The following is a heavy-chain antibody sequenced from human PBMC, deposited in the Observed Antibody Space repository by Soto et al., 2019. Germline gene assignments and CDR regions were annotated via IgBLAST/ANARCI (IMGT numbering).Heavy chain of an antibody. V-gene: IGHV5-51*01. CDR3: ARLSGYSSGYYYGIDV. CDR1: GDSFSNKW. J-gene: IGHJ6*02. Sequence: PGESLKISCKGSGDSFSNKWIGWVRQMPGKGLEWMGIIHPDDSDSRYTPSFQGQVTISADRSISTTYLQWATLKASDTATYYCARLSGYSSGYYYGIDVWGQGTTVTV. CDR2: IHPDDSDS. D-gene: IGHD5-12*01.